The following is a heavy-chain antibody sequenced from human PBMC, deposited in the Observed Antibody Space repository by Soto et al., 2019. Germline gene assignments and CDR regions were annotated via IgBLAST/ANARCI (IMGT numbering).Heavy chain of an antibody. J-gene: IGHJ4*02. V-gene: IGHV1-8*01. CDR1: GYTFTSYD. CDR3: AREYCSGGSCYGVDY. Sequence: ASVKVSCKASGYTFTSYDINWVRQATGQGLEWMGWMNPNSGNTGYAQKFQGRVTMTTDTSTTTVYMELRSLRSDDTAVYYCAREYCSGGSCYGVDYWGQGTLVTVSS. CDR2: MNPNSGNT. D-gene: IGHD2-15*01.